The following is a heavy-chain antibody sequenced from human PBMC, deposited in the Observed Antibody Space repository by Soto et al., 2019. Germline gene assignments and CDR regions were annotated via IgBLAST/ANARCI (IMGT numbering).Heavy chain of an antibody. J-gene: IGHJ4*02. V-gene: IGHV1-24*01. D-gene: IGHD3-3*01. CDR1: GDTLSELS. Sequence: QVQLVQSGAEVKKPGASVKVSCKVSGDTLSELSMYWVRQAPGKGLEWMGGFDPEDGETVYAQKFQGRVTMTDDTSTDTAYMELSSLRAEDTAVYYGAAPHTTGCQAYDFWGQGTLVNGSS. CDR2: FDPEDGET. CDR3: AAPHTTGCQAYDF.